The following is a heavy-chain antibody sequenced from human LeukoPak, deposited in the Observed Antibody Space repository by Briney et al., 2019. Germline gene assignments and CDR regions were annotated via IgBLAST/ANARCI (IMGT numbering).Heavy chain of an antibody. D-gene: IGHD3-10*01. Sequence: RGESLKISCKGSGYSFTSYWISWVRQMPGKGLEWMGRIDPSDSYTNYSPSFQGHVTISADKSISTAYLQWSSLKASDTAMYYCAGLDDDYYGSGSYSYYWGQGTLVTVSS. CDR3: AGLDDDYYGSGSYSYY. J-gene: IGHJ4*02. V-gene: IGHV5-10-1*01. CDR2: IDPSDSYT. CDR1: GYSFTSYW.